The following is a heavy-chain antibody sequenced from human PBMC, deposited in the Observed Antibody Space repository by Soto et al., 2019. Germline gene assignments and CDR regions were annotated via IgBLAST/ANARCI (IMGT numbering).Heavy chain of an antibody. D-gene: IGHD1-26*01. CDR2: ISSDANDK. CDR1: GFTFSSDG. CDR3: ARGGFPYFDY. Sequence: QVQLVESGGGVVQPGGSLRLSCEASGFTFSSDGMHWVRQAPGKAPEWVAVISSDANDKYYRESVRGRFTISRDNSKDTFYLQMNSLRPEDTAVYFCARGGFPYFDYWGQGILVTVSS. V-gene: IGHV3-30*03. J-gene: IGHJ4*02.